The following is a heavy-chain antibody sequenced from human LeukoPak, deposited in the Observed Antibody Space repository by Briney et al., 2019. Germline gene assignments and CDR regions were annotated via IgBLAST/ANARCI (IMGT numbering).Heavy chain of an antibody. CDR3: ARALNDGFDI. J-gene: IGHJ3*02. CDR2: ITNSGNKV. Sequence: GGSLRLSCAASGLTFKDYYMGWIRQAPGEGLEWVSYITNSGNKVYNADSVKGRFTISRDNARTSMYLQMNSLRAEDTAVYFCARALNDGFDIWGQGTMVTVSS. CDR1: GLTFKDYY. V-gene: IGHV3-11*04.